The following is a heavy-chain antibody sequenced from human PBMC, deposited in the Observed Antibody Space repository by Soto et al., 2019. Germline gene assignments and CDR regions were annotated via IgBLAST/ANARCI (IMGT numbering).Heavy chain of an antibody. CDR2: ISGPGGTT. V-gene: IGHV3-23*01. Sequence: EVQLLESGGGLVQPGGSLRLSCAASGFTFSSYAMTWVRQAPGKGLQWVSGISGPGGTTYYADSVKGRSTISRDNSKSTLNLQVNNLRAEDTAIYYCAKSISFGGVIAYTLDYWGQGALVTVSS. CDR3: AKSISFGGVIAYTLDY. CDR1: GFTFSSYA. D-gene: IGHD3-16*01. J-gene: IGHJ4*02.